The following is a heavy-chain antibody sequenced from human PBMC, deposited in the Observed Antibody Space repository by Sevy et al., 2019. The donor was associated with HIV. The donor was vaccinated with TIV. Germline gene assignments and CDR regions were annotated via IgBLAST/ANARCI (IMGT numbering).Heavy chain of an antibody. D-gene: IGHD3-22*01. CDR2: IYYSGRT. J-gene: IGHJ3*02. Sequence: SETLSLTCTVSGGSISSSSYYWGWIRQPPGKGLEWIGSIYYSGRTYYNPSLKSRVTISVDTSKNQFSLKLSSVTAADTAVYYCARTYDSSVIDAFDIWGQGTMVTVSS. V-gene: IGHV4-39*01. CDR3: ARTYDSSVIDAFDI. CDR1: GGSISSSSYY.